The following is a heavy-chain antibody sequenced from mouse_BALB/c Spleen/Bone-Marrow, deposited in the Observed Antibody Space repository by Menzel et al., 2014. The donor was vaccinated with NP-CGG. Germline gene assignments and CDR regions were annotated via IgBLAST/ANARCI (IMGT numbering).Heavy chain of an antibody. CDR2: INPNYDST. CDR1: GYTFTDYN. V-gene: IGHV1-18*01. J-gene: IGHJ2*01. Sequence: EVQGVESGAELVKPGASVKISCKASGYTFTDYNMDWVKQSHGKSLEWIGDINPNYDSTSYNQKFKGKATLTVDKSSSTADMELRSLTSEDTAVYYCARRDGYDSYFDYWGQGTTLTVSS. CDR3: ARRDGYDSYFDY. D-gene: IGHD2-2*01.